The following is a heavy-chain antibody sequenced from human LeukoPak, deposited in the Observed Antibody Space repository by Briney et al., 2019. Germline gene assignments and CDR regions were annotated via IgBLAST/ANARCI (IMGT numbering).Heavy chain of an antibody. D-gene: IGHD6-13*01. CDR2: ISAYNGNT. V-gene: IGHV1-18*01. CDR3: ARDRVKQQLVPGVDY. J-gene: IGHJ4*02. Sequence: ASVKVSCKASGYTFISYGISWVRQAPGQGLEWMGWISAYNGNTNYAQKLQGRVTMTTDTSTSTAYMELRSLRSDDTAVYYCARDRVKQQLVPGVDYWGQGTLVTVSS. CDR1: GYTFISYG.